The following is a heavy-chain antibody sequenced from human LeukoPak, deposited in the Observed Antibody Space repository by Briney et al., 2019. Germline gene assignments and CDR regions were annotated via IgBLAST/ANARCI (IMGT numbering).Heavy chain of an antibody. CDR3: ARGPGISGDHIYPDY. CDR1: GGSISSYH. CDR2: IYTNETT. V-gene: IGHV4-4*07. Sequence: KASETLSLTCTVSGGSISSYHWSWIRQAAGKGLEWIGRIYTNETTNYNPSLKSRVTMSIDTSKNQFSLRLRSVTAADTAVYFRARGPGISGDHIYPDYWGQGIQVTVSS. D-gene: IGHD2-21*01. J-gene: IGHJ4*02.